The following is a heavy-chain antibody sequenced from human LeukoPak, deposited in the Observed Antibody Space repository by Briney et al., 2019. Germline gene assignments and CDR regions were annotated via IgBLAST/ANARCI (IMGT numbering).Heavy chain of an antibody. CDR2: ISSSSSYI. V-gene: IGHV3-21*01. CDR1: GFTFSSYS. D-gene: IGHD2-2*01. Sequence: GGSLRLSCAASGFTFSSYSMNWVRQAPGKGLEWVSSISSSSSYIYYADSVKGRFTISRDNAKNSLYLQMNSLRAEDTAVYYCARDIVVVPAGGFDYWGQGTLVTVSS. CDR3: ARDIVVVPAGGFDY. J-gene: IGHJ4*02.